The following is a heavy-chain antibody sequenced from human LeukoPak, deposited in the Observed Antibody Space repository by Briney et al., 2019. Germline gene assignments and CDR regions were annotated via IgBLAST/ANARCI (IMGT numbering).Heavy chain of an antibody. V-gene: IGHV4-59*01. CDR3: ARDSTYYYDSSGRDDAFDI. CDR2: IYYSGST. J-gene: IGHJ3*02. Sequence: PSETLSLTCTVSGGSISSYYWSWIRQPPGKGLEWIGYIYYSGSTNYNPSLKSRVTISGDTSMNQFSLKLSSVTAADTAVYYCARDSTYYYDSSGRDDAFDIWGQGTMVTVSS. D-gene: IGHD3-22*01. CDR1: GGSISSYY.